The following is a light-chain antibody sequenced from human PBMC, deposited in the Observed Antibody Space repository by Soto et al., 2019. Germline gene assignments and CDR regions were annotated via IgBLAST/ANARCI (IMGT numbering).Light chain of an antibody. CDR1: SSDVGGYNY. J-gene: IGLJ1*01. CDR2: DVS. V-gene: IGLV2-14*01. Sequence: QSVLTQPASVSGSPGQSITISCTGTSSDVGGYNYVSWYQQYPGKAPKLMIYDVSYRPSGVSNRLSGSRSGNTASLTISGLQAADEADYYCSSYTSRSTLVFGTGTKVTVL. CDR3: SSYTSRSTLV.